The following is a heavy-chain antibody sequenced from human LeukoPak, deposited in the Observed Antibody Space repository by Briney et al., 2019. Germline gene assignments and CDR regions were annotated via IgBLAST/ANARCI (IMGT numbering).Heavy chain of an antibody. CDR3: ARHGASGSYLYYFDY. D-gene: IGHD1-26*01. J-gene: IGHJ4*02. CDR1: GGSISSSSYY. CDR2: IYYSGST. Sequence: SETLSLTCTVSGGSISSSSYYWGWIGQPPGKGLEWIGSIYYSGSTYYNPSLKSRVTISVDTSKNQFSLKLSSVTAADTAVYFCARHGASGSYLYYFDYWGQGTLVTVSS. V-gene: IGHV4-39*01.